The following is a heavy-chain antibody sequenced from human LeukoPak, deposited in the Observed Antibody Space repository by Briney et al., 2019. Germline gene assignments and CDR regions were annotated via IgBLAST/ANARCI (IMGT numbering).Heavy chain of an antibody. J-gene: IGHJ6*03. CDR3: AKGSKAVLFTRDHYTDV. D-gene: IGHD6-19*01. Sequence: GGSLRLSCSASGFTFSSYWMHWVRQAPGKGLVWGLRINADGRSTSYADSVKGRFTISRDNAKNTLYLQMNSLRAEDTAVYFCAKGSKAVLFTRDHYTDVWGKGTTVTISS. CDR2: INADGRST. V-gene: IGHV3-74*01. CDR1: GFTFSSYW.